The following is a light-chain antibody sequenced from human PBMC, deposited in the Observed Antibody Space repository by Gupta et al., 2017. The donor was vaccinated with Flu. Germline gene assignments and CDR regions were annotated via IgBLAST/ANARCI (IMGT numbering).Light chain of an antibody. CDR2: ENT. CDR1: ASNIGNDY. CDR3: GTWDSNLNAGV. J-gene: IGLJ2*01. Sequence: QSVLTQPPSVSAAPGQKVTISCFGSASNIGNDYVTWYQQLPGSAPKLLIFENTRRPSGISDRFSGAKSGTSATLDITGLQTGDEADYYCGTWDSNLNAGVFGGGTKLTVL. V-gene: IGLV1-51*02.